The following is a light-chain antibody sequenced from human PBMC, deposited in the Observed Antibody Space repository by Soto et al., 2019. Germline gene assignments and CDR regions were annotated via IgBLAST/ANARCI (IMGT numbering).Light chain of an antibody. CDR2: GAS. V-gene: IGKV3-15*01. Sequence: EVGMRNSPSNLSVSRGEKATRSCRASQTISTNLAWYQQKPGQAPRLLIYGASARAAGIPSRFRGSGSETDFTLTISSLQPEDFATYSCQQSYNTTWTFGQGTKVDIK. CDR3: QQSYNTTWT. J-gene: IGKJ1*01. CDR1: QTISTN.